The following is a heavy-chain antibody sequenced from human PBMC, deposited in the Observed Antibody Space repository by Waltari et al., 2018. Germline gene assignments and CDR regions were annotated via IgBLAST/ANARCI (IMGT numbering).Heavy chain of an antibody. J-gene: IGHJ4*02. CDR1: GFTFSSYS. V-gene: IGHV3-21*01. CDR3: ARLYNWNDKAADY. D-gene: IGHD1-1*01. Sequence: EVQLVESGGGLVKPGGSLRLSCAASGFTFSSYSMNWVRQAPGKGLEWVSSISSSSSYIYYADSVKGRFTISRDNAKNSLYLQMNSLRAEDTAVYYCARLYNWNDKAADYWGQGTLVTVSS. CDR2: ISSSSSYI.